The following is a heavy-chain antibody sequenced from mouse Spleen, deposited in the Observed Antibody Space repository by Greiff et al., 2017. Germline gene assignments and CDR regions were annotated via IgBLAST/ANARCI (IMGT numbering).Heavy chain of an antibody. J-gene: IGHJ2*01. CDR3: ARPNYYGSSYNY. V-gene: IGHV5-9*04. D-gene: IGHD1-1*01. CDR2: ISSGGGNT. Sequence: DVKLVESGGGLVKLGGSLKLSCAASGFTFSSYAMSWVRQTPEKRLEWVATISSGGGNTYYPDSVKGRFTISRDNAKNTLYLQMSSLKSEDTAMYYCARPNYYGSSYNYWGQGTTLTVSS. CDR1: GFTFSSYA.